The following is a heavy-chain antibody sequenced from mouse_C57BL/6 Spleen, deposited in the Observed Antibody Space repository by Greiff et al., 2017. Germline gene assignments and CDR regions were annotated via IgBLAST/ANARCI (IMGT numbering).Heavy chain of an antibody. D-gene: IGHD1-1*01. CDR3: ARWDYYGSGYYAMDY. CDR1: GFTFSDYG. Sequence: EVMLVESGGGLVKPGGFLKLSCAASGFTFSDYGMHWVRPAPGKGLEWVAYISSGRSTIYYADTVKGRFTISRDNAKNTLFLQMTSLRSEDTAMYYCARWDYYGSGYYAMDYWGQGTSVTVSS. CDR2: ISSGRSTI. J-gene: IGHJ4*01. V-gene: IGHV5-17*01.